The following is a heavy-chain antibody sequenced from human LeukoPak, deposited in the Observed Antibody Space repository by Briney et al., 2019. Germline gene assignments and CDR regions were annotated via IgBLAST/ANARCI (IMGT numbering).Heavy chain of an antibody. CDR3: ARGPPCTGVSCYVTGAFDI. D-gene: IGHD2-8*02. V-gene: IGHV3-21*01. CDR1: GFSFSIYS. Sequence: GGSLRLSCADSGFSFSIYSMNWVRQARGKGLEWVSSISSSSNSIYYADSLKGRFTISRDNAKNSLYLQMNSLRDEDTAVYFCARGPPCTGVSCYVTGAFDIWGLGTMVTVSS. CDR2: ISSSSNSI. J-gene: IGHJ3*02.